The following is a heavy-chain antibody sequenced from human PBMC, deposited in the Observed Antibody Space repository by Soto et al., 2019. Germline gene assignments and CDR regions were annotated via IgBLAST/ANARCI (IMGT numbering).Heavy chain of an antibody. CDR3: AKDFLFLDAFDI. CDR2: TSGSGGST. V-gene: IGHV3-23*01. J-gene: IGHJ3*02. CDR1: GFTFSSYA. Sequence: GGSLRLSCAASGFTFSSYAMSWVRQAPGKGLEWVSATSGSGGSTYYADSVKGRFTISRDNSKNTLYLQMNSLRAEDTAVYYCAKDFLFLDAFDIWGQGTMVTVSS.